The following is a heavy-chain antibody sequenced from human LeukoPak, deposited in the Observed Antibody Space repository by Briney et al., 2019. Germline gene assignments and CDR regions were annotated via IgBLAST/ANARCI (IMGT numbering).Heavy chain of an antibody. CDR1: GFTFSTYE. CDR2: ISSSGRTT. D-gene: IGHD3-10*01. V-gene: IGHV3-48*03. J-gene: IGHJ6*03. CDR3: ARVLSGRGSLYDYYYYMDV. Sequence: GGSLRLSCAASGFTFSTYEMSWVRQAPGKGLEWASYISSSGRTTDYSDSVKGRFTISRDISKNTLYLQMNSLRAEDTAVYYCARVLSGRGSLYDYYYYMDVWGKGTTVTISS.